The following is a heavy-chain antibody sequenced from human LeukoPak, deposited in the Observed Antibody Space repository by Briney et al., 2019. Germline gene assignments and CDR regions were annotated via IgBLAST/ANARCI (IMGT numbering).Heavy chain of an antibody. CDR1: GGSISSYY. Sequence: PSETLSLTCTVSGGSISSYYWSWIRQPPGKGLEWIGYIYYSGSTNYNPSLKSRVTISVDTSKNQFSLKLSSVTAAGTAVYYCARATNPDYGDYVFDYWGQGTLVTASS. V-gene: IGHV4-59*01. CDR2: IYYSGST. CDR3: ARATNPDYGDYVFDY. J-gene: IGHJ4*02. D-gene: IGHD4-17*01.